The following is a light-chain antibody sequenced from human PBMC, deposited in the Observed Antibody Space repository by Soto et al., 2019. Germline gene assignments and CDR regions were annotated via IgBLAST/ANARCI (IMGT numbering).Light chain of an antibody. Sequence: DIQMTQSPSSLSASVGGRVTITCRASQGISTYLAWYQQKPGKVPKLLIYAASTLQSGVPSRFSGSGSGTEFTLTFSSLQPEDVATYFCQKYNSAPLTFGVGTKVE. J-gene: IGKJ4*01. CDR1: QGISTY. CDR3: QKYNSAPLT. CDR2: AAS. V-gene: IGKV1-27*01.